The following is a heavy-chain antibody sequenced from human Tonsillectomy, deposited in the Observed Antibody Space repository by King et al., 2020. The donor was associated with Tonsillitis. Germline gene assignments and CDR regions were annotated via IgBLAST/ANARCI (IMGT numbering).Heavy chain of an antibody. CDR1: GGSISSSSYY. D-gene: IGHD3-22*01. CDR3: ARHPMYYYDSSGVYYFDY. CDR2: IYYSGST. Sequence: QLQESGPGLVKPSETLSLTCTVSGGSISSSSYYWGWIRQPPGKGLEWIGSIYYSGSTYYNPSLKSRVTISVDTSKNQFSLKLSSVTAADTAVYYCARHPMYYYDSSGVYYFDYWGQGTLVTVSS. V-gene: IGHV4-39*01. J-gene: IGHJ4*02.